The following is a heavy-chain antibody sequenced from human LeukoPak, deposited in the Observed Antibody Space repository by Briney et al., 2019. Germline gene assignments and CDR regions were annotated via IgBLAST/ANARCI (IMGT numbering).Heavy chain of an antibody. V-gene: IGHV1-2*02. J-gene: IGHJ4*02. CDR3: ARGGIAAGDY. D-gene: IGHD6-13*01. Sequence: ASVKVSCKASGYTFTRYSMHWVRQAPGQGLEWMGWINPNSGGTSYEQKFQGRVTMTRDTSITTAYMELSRLTSDDTAVYYCARGGIAAGDYWGQGTLVTVSS. CDR1: GYTFTRYS. CDR2: INPNSGGT.